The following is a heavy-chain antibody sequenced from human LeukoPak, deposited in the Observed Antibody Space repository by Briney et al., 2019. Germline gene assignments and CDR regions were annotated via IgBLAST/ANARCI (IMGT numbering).Heavy chain of an antibody. D-gene: IGHD3-22*01. Sequence: SETLSLTCTVSGGSISSYYWSWIRQPPGKGLEWIGYIYYSGSTNYNPSLKSRVTISVDTSKNQFSLKLSSVTAADTAVYFCARGLYDSRAYCMDVWGKGTTVTVSS. V-gene: IGHV4-59*12. CDR2: IYYSGST. J-gene: IGHJ6*03. CDR1: GGSISSYY. CDR3: ARGLYDSRAYCMDV.